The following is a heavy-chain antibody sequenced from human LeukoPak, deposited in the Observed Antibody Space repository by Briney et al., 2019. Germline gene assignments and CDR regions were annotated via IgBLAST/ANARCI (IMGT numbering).Heavy chain of an antibody. V-gene: IGHV3-11*01. CDR1: GFTFSDYY. CDR3: AIDRRYFASTLDY. J-gene: IGHJ4*02. D-gene: IGHD3-9*01. Sequence: AGGSLRLSCAASGFTFSDYYMSWIRQAPGKGLEWVSYISSSGSTIYYADSVKGRFTISRDNAKNSLYLQMNSLRAEDTAVYYCAIDRRYFASTLDYWGQRTLLTVSS. CDR2: ISSSGSTI.